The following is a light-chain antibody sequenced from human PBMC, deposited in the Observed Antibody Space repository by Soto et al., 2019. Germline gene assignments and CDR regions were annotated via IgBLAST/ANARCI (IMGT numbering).Light chain of an antibody. CDR1: QGNNSF. J-gene: IGKJ2*01. CDR3: QQLNDRRFS. CDR2: AAS. Sequence: QLNKYPSSLSASVGDRVTTSCRASQGNNSFVAWYQQKSGKAPKLLIYAASTLQSGVPSRFSGSGSGTDFTLTISSLQPEDFATYYCQQLNDRRFSFGQGTKVDIK. V-gene: IGKV1-9*01.